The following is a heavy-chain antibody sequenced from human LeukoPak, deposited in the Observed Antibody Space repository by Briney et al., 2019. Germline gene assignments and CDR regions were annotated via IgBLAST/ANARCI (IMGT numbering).Heavy chain of an antibody. D-gene: IGHD6-13*01. Sequence: PGGSLRLSCAASGFTFSDYYMSWIRQAPGKGLEWVSYISSSNSYTNYADSVKGRFTISRDNAKNSLYLQMNSLGAEDTAVYYCVRTGPGELGYWGQGTLVTVSS. CDR1: GFTFSDYY. V-gene: IGHV3-11*06. CDR2: ISSSNSYT. J-gene: IGHJ4*02. CDR3: VRTGPGELGY.